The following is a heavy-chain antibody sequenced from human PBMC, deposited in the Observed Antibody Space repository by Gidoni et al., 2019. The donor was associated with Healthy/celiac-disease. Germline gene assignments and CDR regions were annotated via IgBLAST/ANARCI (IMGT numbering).Heavy chain of an antibody. CDR3: TQARGYYDSSGYYSFDY. J-gene: IGHJ4*02. D-gene: IGHD3-22*01. CDR1: GFPFGDYA. V-gene: IGHV3-49*03. CDR2: IRSKAYGGTT. Sequence: EVPLVGSGGGLVQPGRSLRLSCTAFGFPFGDYAMSWFRQAPGKGLGWVGFIRSKAYGGTTEYAASVKGRFTISRDDSKSIAYLQMNSLKTEDTAVYYCTQARGYYDSSGYYSFDYWGQGTLVTVSS.